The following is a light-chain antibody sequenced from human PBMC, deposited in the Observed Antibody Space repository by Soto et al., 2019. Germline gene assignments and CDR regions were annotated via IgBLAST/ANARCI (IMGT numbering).Light chain of an antibody. V-gene: IGKV1-39*01. CDR3: QQSYSR. Sequence: IPMTQSPSPLSASVRDRVTLTCRASQSISSYLNWYKQKQGKAPKLLIYAASSLQSGVPSRFSGSGSGTDLTLTISSLQPEDFATYYCQQSYSRFGPGTKVDIK. J-gene: IGKJ3*01. CDR1: QSISSY. CDR2: AAS.